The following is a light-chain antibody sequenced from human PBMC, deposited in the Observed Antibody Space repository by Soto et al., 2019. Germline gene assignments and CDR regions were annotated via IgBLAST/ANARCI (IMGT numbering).Light chain of an antibody. J-gene: IGKJ4*01. V-gene: IGKV3-15*01. CDR3: QQYDNWPLT. CDR2: GAS. Sequence: EVVMTQSPATLSVSPGERATLSCRTSQSVRDNLAWYQQKPGQAPRLLVYGASTRATGIPARFSGSGSGTEFTLTISSLQSEDVAVYYCQQYDNWPLTFGGGTKVEIK. CDR1: QSVRDN.